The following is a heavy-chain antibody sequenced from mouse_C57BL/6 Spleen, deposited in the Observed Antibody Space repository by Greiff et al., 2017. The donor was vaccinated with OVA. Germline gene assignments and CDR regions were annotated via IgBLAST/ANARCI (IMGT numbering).Heavy chain of an antibody. CDR3: ARGYSNPYYYAKDC. CDR2: IHPNSGST. J-gene: IGHJ4*01. D-gene: IGHD2-5*01. Sequence: QVQLQQPGAELVKPGASVKLSCKASGYTFTSYWMHWVKQRPGQGLEWIGMIHPNSGSTNYNEKFKSKATLTVDKSSSTAYMQLSSLTSEDSAVYYCARGYSNPYYYAKDCWGKGTSVTVSS. CDR1: GYTFTSYW. V-gene: IGHV1-64*01.